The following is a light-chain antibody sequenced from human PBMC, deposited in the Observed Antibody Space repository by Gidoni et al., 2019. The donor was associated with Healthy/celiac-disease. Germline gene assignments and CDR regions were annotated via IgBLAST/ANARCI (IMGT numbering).Light chain of an antibody. CDR1: SSDVGGYNY. CDR3: SSYTSSSTLV. V-gene: IGLV2-14*01. J-gene: IGLJ3*02. CDR2: DVS. Sequence: QPASVSGSPGQSITISCTGTSSDVGGYNYVSWYQQHPGKAPKLMIYDVSNRPSGVSNRFSGSKSGNTASLTISGLQAEDEADYYCSSYTSSSTLVFGGGIKLTVL.